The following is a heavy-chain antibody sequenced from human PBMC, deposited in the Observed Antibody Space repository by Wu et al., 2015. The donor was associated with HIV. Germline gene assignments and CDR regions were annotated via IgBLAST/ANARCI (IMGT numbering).Heavy chain of an antibody. CDR3: ARTGELESSGQSLGY. Sequence: QVQLMQSGAVVQKPGASVKVSCTASGYTYNTYYMHWLRQAPGQGLEWMGWINPNSGGTNYAQKFETRVDMTRDTSMSTIYMELSGLRSDDTAVYYCARTGELESSGQSLGYWGQGTLVTVSS. CDR1: GYTYNTYY. V-gene: IGHV1-2*02. J-gene: IGHJ4*02. D-gene: IGHD6-19*01. CDR2: INPNSGGT.